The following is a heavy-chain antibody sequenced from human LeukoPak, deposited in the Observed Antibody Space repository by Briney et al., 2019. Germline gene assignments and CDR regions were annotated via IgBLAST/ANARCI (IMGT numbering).Heavy chain of an antibody. Sequence: SETLSLTCTVSGGSISSHYWSWIRQPPGEGLEWIGYIYYSGSTNYNPSLKSRVTISVDTSKNQFSLKLSSVTAADTAVYYCARTSRDDAFDIWGQGTMVTVSS. CDR1: GGSISSHY. J-gene: IGHJ3*02. CDR2: IYYSGST. V-gene: IGHV4-59*11. CDR3: ARTSRDDAFDI.